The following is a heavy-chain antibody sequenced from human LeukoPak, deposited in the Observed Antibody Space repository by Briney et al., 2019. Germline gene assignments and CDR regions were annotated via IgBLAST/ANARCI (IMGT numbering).Heavy chain of an antibody. D-gene: IGHD2-2*01. V-gene: IGHV3-7*01. CDR2: IKQDGSEK. CDR3: ASYIIVVPTRDY. J-gene: IGHJ4*02. CDR1: GFTFSSHA. Sequence: GGSLRLSCAASGFTFSSHAMNWVRQAPGKGLEWVANIKQDGSEKYYVDSVKGRFTISRDNAKTSLYLQMNSLRAEDTAVYYCASYIIVVPTRDYWGQGTLVTVSS.